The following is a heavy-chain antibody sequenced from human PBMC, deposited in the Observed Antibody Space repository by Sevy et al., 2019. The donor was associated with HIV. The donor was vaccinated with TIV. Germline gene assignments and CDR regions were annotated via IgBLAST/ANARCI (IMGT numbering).Heavy chain of an antibody. CDR2: ISYDGSNK. V-gene: IGHV3-30*04. CDR1: GFTFSSYA. CDR3: ARVRGSSWPIIYYYGMDV. J-gene: IGHJ6*02. D-gene: IGHD6-13*01. Sequence: GGSLRLSCAASGFTFSSYAMHWVRQAPGKGLEWVAVISYDGSNKYYADSVKGRFTISRDNSKNTLYLQMNSLRVEDTAVYYCARVRGSSWPIIYYYGMDVWGQGTTVTVSS.